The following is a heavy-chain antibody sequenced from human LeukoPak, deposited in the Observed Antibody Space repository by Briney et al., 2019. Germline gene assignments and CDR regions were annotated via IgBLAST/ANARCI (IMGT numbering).Heavy chain of an antibody. Sequence: SETLSLTCTVSGGSISSGGYYWSWICQHPGKGLEWIGYIYYSGSTYYNPSLKSRVTISVDTSKNQFSLKLSSVTAADTAVYYCARDHRIVGAVDYWGQGTLVTVSS. CDR2: IYYSGST. D-gene: IGHD1-26*01. V-gene: IGHV4-31*03. CDR1: GGSISSGGYY. CDR3: ARDHRIVGAVDY. J-gene: IGHJ4*02.